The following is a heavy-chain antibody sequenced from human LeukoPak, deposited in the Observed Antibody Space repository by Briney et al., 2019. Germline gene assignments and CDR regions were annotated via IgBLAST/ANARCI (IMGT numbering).Heavy chain of an antibody. D-gene: IGHD3-22*01. J-gene: IGHJ4*02. V-gene: IGHV3-21*01. CDR2: ISSSSSYI. Sequence: GGSLRLSCAASGFTFSSYSMNWVRQAPGKGLEWVSSISSSSSYIYYADSVKGRFTISRDNAKNSLYLQMNSLRAEDTAVYYCARDRITMMADYWGQGTLVTVSS. CDR1: GFTFSSYS. CDR3: ARDRITMMADY.